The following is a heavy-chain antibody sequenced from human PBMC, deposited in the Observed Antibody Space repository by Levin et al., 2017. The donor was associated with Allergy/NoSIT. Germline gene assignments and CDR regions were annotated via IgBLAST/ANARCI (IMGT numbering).Heavy chain of an antibody. CDR3: ARDSAYDYVWGSHAGIDYYYYGMDV. Sequence: GGSLRLSCAASGFTFSDYYMSWIRQAPGKGLEWVSYISSSSSYTNYADSVKGRFTISRDNAKNSLYLQMNSLRAEDTAVYYCARDSAYDYVWGSHAGIDYYYYGMDVWGQGTTVTVSS. V-gene: IGHV3-11*05. CDR1: GFTFSDYY. J-gene: IGHJ6*02. CDR2: ISSSSSYT. D-gene: IGHD3-16*01.